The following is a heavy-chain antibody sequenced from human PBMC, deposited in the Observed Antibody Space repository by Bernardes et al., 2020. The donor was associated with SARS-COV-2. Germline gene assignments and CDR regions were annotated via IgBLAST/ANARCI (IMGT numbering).Heavy chain of an antibody. D-gene: IGHD3-3*01. V-gene: IGHV3-7*01. Sequence: GGTLRLSCAASGFTFSSYCMTWVRQAPGMGLEWVANINQDESEKYYVDSVKGRFTISRDNAKNSLYLQMNSLRAEDTAFYYCARDFGGGENDYWGRGSLVTVSS. CDR1: GFTFSSYC. CDR2: INQDESEK. J-gene: IGHJ4*02. CDR3: ARDFGGGENDY.